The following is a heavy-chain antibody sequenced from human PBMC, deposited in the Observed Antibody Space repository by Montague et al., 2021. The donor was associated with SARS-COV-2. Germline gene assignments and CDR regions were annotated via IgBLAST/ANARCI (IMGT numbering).Heavy chain of an antibody. CDR2: INHSGST. CDR3: ARDTKRVFTYDYDSSGYASGY. CDR1: GGSFSGYY. Sequence: SETLSLTCAVYGGSFSGYYWSWIRQPPGKGLEWIGEINHSGSTKYNPSLKSRVTISVDTSKNQFSLKLSSVTVADTAVYYCARDTKRVFTYDYDSSGYASGYWGQGTLVTVSS. J-gene: IGHJ4*02. D-gene: IGHD3-22*01. V-gene: IGHV4-34*01.